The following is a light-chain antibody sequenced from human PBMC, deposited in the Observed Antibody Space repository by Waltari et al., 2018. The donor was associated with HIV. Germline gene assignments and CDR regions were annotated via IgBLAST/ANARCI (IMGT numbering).Light chain of an antibody. CDR1: QSVATS. Sequence: IVLTQSPATLSVSPGERVILFCRASQSVATSLAWYQPKPGQAPRLLLYGASTRANGASAVFSGSGSGTEFSLTISSLQSEDFGLYYCQQYNKWPWTFGQGTKVELK. CDR3: QQYNKWPWT. J-gene: IGKJ1*01. V-gene: IGKV3-15*01. CDR2: GAS.